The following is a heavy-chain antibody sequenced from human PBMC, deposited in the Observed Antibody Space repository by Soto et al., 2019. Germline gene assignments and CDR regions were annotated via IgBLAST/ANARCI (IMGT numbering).Heavy chain of an antibody. Sequence: EVQLLESGGGLVQPGGSLRLSCAASGFTFSSYAMSWVRQAPGKGLEWVSAISGSGGSTYYADSVKGRFTISRDNSKNTLYLQRNSLRAEDTAVYYCAGLVQAARGEPRHWGQGTLVTVSS. J-gene: IGHJ4*02. D-gene: IGHD2-2*01. CDR2: ISGSGGST. CDR3: AGLVQAARGEPRH. CDR1: GFTFSSYA. V-gene: IGHV3-23*01.